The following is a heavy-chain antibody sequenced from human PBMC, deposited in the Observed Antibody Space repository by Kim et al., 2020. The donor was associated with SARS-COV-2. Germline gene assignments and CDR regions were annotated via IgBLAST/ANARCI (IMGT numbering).Heavy chain of an antibody. CDR3: ARDQSRAGPTTVDY. V-gene: IGHV3-74*01. D-gene: IGHD1-26*01. J-gene: IGHJ4*02. Sequence: YADFGKGRFTTSRDNTKNTLYLQMNSLRAEDSGVYFCARDQSRAGPTTVDYWGQGTLVTVSS.